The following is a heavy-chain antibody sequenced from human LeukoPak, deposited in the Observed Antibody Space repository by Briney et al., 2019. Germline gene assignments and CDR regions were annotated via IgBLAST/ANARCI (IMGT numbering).Heavy chain of an antibody. CDR3: ARVDSFNWFDP. CDR1: GGSVSSGNCF. Sequence: SETLSLTCTVAGGSVSSGNCFCAWIRQPPGKGLEWIGYMYYSGSNKYNPSLKSRVTISVDTSKNQFSLKLSSVTAADTAVYYCARVDSFNWFDPWGQGTLVTVSS. V-gene: IGHV4-61*01. CDR2: MYYSGSN. J-gene: IGHJ5*02. D-gene: IGHD2-2*03.